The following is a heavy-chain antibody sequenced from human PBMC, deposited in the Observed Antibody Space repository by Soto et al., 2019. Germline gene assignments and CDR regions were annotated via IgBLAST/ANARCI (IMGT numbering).Heavy chain of an antibody. CDR1: GGSISSGGYY. CDR3: AREVELEYMDV. Sequence: NPSETLSLTCAVAGGSISSGGYYWSWIRQHPGKGLEWIGYIYYSGSTYYNPSLKSRVTISVDTSKNQFSLKLSSVTAADTAVYYCAREVELEYMDVWGKGTTVTVSS. CDR2: IYYSGST. D-gene: IGHD3-10*01. V-gene: IGHV4-31*11. J-gene: IGHJ6*03.